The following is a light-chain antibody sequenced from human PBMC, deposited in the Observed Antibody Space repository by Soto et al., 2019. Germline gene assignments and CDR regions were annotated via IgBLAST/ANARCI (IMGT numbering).Light chain of an antibody. CDR3: SSYTGSSTPVV. Sequence: QSALTQPASVSGSPGQSITISCTGTSSDVGGYNYVSWYQQHPGKAPKLMLYDVSNRPSGVSNRFSGSKSGNTASLTISGLQAEDEADDYCSSYTGSSTPVVFGGGTKDRP. CDR2: DVS. V-gene: IGLV2-14*01. J-gene: IGLJ2*01. CDR1: SSDVGGYNY.